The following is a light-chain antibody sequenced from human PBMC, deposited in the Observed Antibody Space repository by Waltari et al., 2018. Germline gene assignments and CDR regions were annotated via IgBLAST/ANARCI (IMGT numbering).Light chain of an antibody. CDR3: AAWDDSLNGFYV. V-gene: IGLV1-44*01. CDR2: TNN. J-gene: IGLJ1*01. CDR1: RSNIGSTP. Sequence: QSVLTQPPSASGTPGQRVTISCSGSRSNIGSTPVNWYQQLPGTAPKLLIYTNNQRPSGVPDRFSGSKSGTSASLAISGLQSEDEADYYCAAWDDSLNGFYVFGTGTKVTVL.